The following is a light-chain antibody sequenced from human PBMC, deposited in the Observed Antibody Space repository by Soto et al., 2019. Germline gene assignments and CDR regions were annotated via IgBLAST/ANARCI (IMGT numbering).Light chain of an antibody. J-gene: IGKJ4*01. CDR2: RAS. CDR3: QQYESSPLT. CDR1: QSVSSSF. V-gene: IGKV3-20*01. Sequence: EIVLTQSPDTLSLSPGERATLSCRASQSVSSSFLAWYHQKPGQAPRLLIYRASSRATGGPDRFTGSGSGTDFTLTISRLEPEDFAVYYCQQYESSPLTFGGGTKVEIK.